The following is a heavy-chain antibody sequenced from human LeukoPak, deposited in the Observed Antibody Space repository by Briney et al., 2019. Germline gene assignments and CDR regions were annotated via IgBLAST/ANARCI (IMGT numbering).Heavy chain of an antibody. J-gene: IGHJ4*02. D-gene: IGHD4-17*01. CDR3: TREIQADYGDKYYFDY. CDR2: IRSKAYGGTT. CDR1: GFTFGDYA. Sequence: GRSLRLSCTASGFTFGDYAMGWVRQAPGKGLEWVGFIRSKAYGGTTEYAASVKGRFTISRDDSKSIAYLQMNSLKTEDTAVYYCTREIQADYGDKYYFDYWGQGTLVTVSS. V-gene: IGHV3-49*04.